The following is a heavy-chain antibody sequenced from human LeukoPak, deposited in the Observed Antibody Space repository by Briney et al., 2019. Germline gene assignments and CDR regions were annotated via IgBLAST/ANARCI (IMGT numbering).Heavy chain of an antibody. Sequence: ASVKVSCKASGYTFTSHDINWVRQATGQGLEWMGWMNPNSGNTGYAQKFQGRVTITADESTSTAYMELSSLRSEDTAVYYCAREHYYDSSGYPPNARSAFDIWGQGTMVTVSS. CDR2: MNPNSGNT. D-gene: IGHD3-22*01. V-gene: IGHV1-8*01. CDR3: AREHYYDSSGYPPNARSAFDI. CDR1: GYTFTSHD. J-gene: IGHJ3*02.